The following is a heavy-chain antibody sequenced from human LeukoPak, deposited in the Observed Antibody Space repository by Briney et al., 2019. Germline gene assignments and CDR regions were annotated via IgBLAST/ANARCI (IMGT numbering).Heavy chain of an antibody. CDR2: IYYSGST. CDR3: ARANKYDFWSGYYDY. Sequence: SETLSLTCTVSGGSISSYYWSWIRQPPGKGLEWIGYIYYSGSTNYNPSLKSRVTISVDTSKNQFSLKLSSVTAADTAVYYCARANKYDFWSGYYDYWGQGTLVTVSS. D-gene: IGHD3-3*01. CDR1: GGSISSYY. V-gene: IGHV4-59*01. J-gene: IGHJ4*02.